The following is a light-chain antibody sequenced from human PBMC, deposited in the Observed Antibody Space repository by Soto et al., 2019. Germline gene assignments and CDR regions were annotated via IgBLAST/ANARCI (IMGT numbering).Light chain of an antibody. CDR1: RSLVYSDGNAY. V-gene: IGKV2-30*01. J-gene: IGKJ1*01. Sequence: DVVMTQSPLSLPVTLGQPASISCRSSRSLVYSDGNAYLDWFHQRPGQSPRRLIYKASNRDSGVPGRFRGGGSGTDVTLHINRVEAEDVVVYYCMQGTHWPPTFGRGTRVEIE. CDR2: KAS. CDR3: MQGTHWPPT.